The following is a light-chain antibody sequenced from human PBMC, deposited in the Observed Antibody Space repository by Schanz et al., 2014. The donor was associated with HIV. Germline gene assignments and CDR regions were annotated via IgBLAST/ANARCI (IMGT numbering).Light chain of an antibody. CDR2: DVT. CDR1: RRDVGGYAY. Sequence: QSALTQPDSVSGSPGQSITISCTGTRRDVGGYAYVSWYQQHPGKAPKLLIYDVTDRASGVSHRFSGSKSGNTASLTISGLQAEDEADYYCSSYTSSSTLVFGTGTKLTVL. J-gene: IGLJ1*01. V-gene: IGLV2-14*03. CDR3: SSYTSSSTLV.